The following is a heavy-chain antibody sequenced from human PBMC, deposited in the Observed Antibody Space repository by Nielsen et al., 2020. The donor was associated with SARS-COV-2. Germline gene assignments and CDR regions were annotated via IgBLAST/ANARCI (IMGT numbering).Heavy chain of an antibody. CDR3: AREGRIKTFGVVVEDAFGL. CDR2: IHYKESI. Sequence: SETLSLTCTVSGGSISSSGYYWGWIRQSPGRGLEWIGSIHYKESIYYNPSLKSRVTMSVDTSKNQFSLKLTSVTAADTAVYYCAREGRIKTFGVVVEDAFGLWGQGTLVTVSS. J-gene: IGHJ3*01. V-gene: IGHV4-39*07. D-gene: IGHD3-3*01. CDR1: GGSISSSGYY.